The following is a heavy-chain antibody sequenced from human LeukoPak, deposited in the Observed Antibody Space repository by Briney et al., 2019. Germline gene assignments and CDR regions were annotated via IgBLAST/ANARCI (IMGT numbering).Heavy chain of an antibody. CDR2: ISSSSSYI. D-gene: IGHD4-17*01. J-gene: IGHJ4*02. V-gene: IGHV3-21*01. CDR1: GFTFSSYS. Sequence: GGSLRLSCAASGFTFSSYSMNWVRQAPGKGLEWVSSISSSSSYIYYADSVKGRFTISRDNAKNSLYLQMNSLRAEDTAVYYCARGPRDGDHSPYNYWGQGTLVTVSS. CDR3: ARGPRDGDHSPYNY.